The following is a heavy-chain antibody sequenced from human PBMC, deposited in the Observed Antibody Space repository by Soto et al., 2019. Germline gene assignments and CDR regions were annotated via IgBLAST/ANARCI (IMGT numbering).Heavy chain of an antibody. Sequence: SGPTLVNPTQTLTLTCTFSGFSLSTSGMCVSWIRQPPGKALEWLARIDWDDDKYYSTSLKTRLTISKGTSKNQVVLTMTNMDPVDTATYYCARTPYYDSSGYPDYWGQGTLVTVSS. J-gene: IGHJ4*02. D-gene: IGHD3-22*01. V-gene: IGHV2-70*11. CDR3: ARTPYYDSSGYPDY. CDR2: IDWDDDK. CDR1: GFSLSTSGMC.